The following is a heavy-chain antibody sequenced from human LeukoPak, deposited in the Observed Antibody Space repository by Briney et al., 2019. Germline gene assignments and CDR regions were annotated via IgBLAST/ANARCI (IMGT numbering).Heavy chain of an antibody. CDR1: GGTFSSYA. CDR2: IIPIFGTA. Sequence: SVKVSCKASGGTFSSYAISWVRQAPGQGLEWMGRIIPIFGTANYAQKFQGRVTMTRNTSISTAYMELSSLRSEDTAVYYCARVEDYGDFADYWGQGTLVTVSS. V-gene: IGHV1-69*05. CDR3: ARVEDYGDFADY. J-gene: IGHJ4*02. D-gene: IGHD4-17*01.